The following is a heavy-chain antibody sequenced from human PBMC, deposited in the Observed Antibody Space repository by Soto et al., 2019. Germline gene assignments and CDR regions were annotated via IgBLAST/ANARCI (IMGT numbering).Heavy chain of an antibody. Sequence: QVHLQQWGAGLLKPSETLSLTCAVYGVSFTGYYWSWIRQPPGKGLEWIGEINQSGSTNYNPSVKSRVTISVDTYKKQFSLKLSSVTAADTAVYYCATSYYNFWSGYYLAYFDYWGQGTLVTVSS. V-gene: IGHV4-34*01. CDR1: GVSFTGYY. CDR3: ATSYYNFWSGYYLAYFDY. J-gene: IGHJ4*02. CDR2: INQSGST. D-gene: IGHD3-3*01.